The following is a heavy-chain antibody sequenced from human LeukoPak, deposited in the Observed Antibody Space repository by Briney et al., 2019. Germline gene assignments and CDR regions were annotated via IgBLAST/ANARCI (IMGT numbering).Heavy chain of an antibody. CDR1: GFTFSDYY. CDR3: ARDGTGASPLDY. J-gene: IGHJ4*02. D-gene: IGHD1-1*01. CDR2: ISSSSGSA. Sequence: GGSLRLSCAASGFTFSDYYMSWIRQAPGKGLEWVSYISSSSGSANYADSVKGRFTISRDNTKNSLFLQMNSLRAEDTAVYYCARDGTGASPLDYWGQGTLVTVS. V-gene: IGHV3-11*06.